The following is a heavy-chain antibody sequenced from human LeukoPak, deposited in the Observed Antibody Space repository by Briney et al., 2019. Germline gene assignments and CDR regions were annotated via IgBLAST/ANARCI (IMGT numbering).Heavy chain of an antibody. CDR2: INHSGST. D-gene: IGHD6-13*01. V-gene: IGHV4-34*01. Sequence: SETLSLTCAVYGGSFSGYYWSWIRQPPGKGLEWIGEINHSGSTNYNPPLKSRVTISVDTSKNQFSLKLSSVTAADTAVYYCARAGIAAADYYYYMDVWGKGTTVTVSS. CDR3: ARAGIAAADYYYYMDV. J-gene: IGHJ6*03. CDR1: GGSFSGYY.